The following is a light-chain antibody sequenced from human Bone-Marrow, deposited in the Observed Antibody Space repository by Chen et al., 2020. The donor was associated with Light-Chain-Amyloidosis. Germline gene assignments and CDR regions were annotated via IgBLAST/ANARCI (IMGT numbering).Light chain of an antibody. J-gene: IGLJ3*02. CDR1: SSDVGGYYF. CDR2: DVS. V-gene: IGLV2-11*01. CDR3: SSYAGSYTWV. Sequence: QSALTQPASVSGSPGQSITISCTGTSSDVGGYYFVSWYQQHPGKAPQLIIYDVSKRPPGVPYRFSGSKSGNTASLTVHGLQDEDEADYYCSSYAGSYTWVFGGGTKLTVL.